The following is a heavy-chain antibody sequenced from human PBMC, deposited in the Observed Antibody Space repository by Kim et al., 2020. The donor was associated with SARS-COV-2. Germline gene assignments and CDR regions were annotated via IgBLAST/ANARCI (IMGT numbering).Heavy chain of an antibody. CDR3: ARWAVAEFGGSNYYYGMDV. Sequence: KGRFTISRDNAKNCLYLQMNSLRAEDTALYHCARWAVAEFGGSNYYYGMDVWGQGTTVTVSS. V-gene: IGHV3-20*01. J-gene: IGHJ6*02. D-gene: IGHD6-19*01.